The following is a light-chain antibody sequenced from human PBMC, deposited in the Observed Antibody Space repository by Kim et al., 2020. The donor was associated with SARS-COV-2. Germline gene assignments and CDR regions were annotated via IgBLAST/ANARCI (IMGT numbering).Light chain of an antibody. J-gene: IGLJ1*01. CDR3: QAWDSSTEV. Sequence: VSPGQTASITCSGAQLGNKYASWYQQKPGQSPVLVIYQDTKRPSGIPERFSGSTSGNTATLTISGTQAMDEADYYCQAWDSSTEVFGTGTKVTVL. CDR2: QDT. CDR1: QLGNKY. V-gene: IGLV3-1*01.